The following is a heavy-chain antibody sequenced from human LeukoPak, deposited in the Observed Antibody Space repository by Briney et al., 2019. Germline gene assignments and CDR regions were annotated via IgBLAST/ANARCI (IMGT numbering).Heavy chain of an antibody. CDR3: ARLYSSSLGRVFDY. CDR1: GGSISSYY. Sequence: SETLSLTCTVSGGSISSYYWSWIRQPPGKGLEWIGYISYSGSTNYNPSLKSRVTISVDTSKNQFSLKLSSVTAAGTAIYYCARLYSSSLGRVFDYWGQGTLVTVSS. CDR2: ISYSGST. D-gene: IGHD6-13*01. J-gene: IGHJ4*02. V-gene: IGHV4-59*01.